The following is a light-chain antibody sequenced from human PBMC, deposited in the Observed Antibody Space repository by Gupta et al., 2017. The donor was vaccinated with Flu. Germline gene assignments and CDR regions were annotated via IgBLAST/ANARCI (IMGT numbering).Light chain of an antibody. CDR3: QQSDSNPQT. V-gene: IGKV1-39*01. Sequence: MTQSPSSLSASVGDRVTITCRASQSISIYLNWYQQKPGKAPKLLIYAASGVQSGVPSRFTGSGSVTHFTLTINSLQPEDFATYYCQQSDSNPQTFGQGTKVEIK. CDR2: AAS. J-gene: IGKJ1*01. CDR1: QSISIY.